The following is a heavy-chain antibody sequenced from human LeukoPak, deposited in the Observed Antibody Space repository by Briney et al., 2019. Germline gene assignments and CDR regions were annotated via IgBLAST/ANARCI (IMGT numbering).Heavy chain of an antibody. CDR3: ARVFLGAFDI. Sequence: SETLSLTCTVSGDSVSSGAYYWNWIRQHPGKGLEWLGYVYYSGGTYYNPSLKSRVAISIDTSRNQFSLKLSSVTAADTAVYYCARVFLGAFDIWGQGTMVTVSS. D-gene: IGHD2/OR15-2a*01. J-gene: IGHJ3*02. V-gene: IGHV4-30-4*08. CDR1: GDSVSSGAYY. CDR2: VYYSGGT.